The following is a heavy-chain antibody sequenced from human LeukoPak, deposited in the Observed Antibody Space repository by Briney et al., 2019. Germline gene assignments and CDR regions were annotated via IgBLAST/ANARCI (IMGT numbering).Heavy chain of an antibody. CDR3: AKGSSGWYWRFDY. V-gene: IGHV3-23*01. CDR2: ITGGGGTP. CDR1: GFTFSSYA. Sequence: GGSLRLSCAASGFTFSSYAMTWVRQAPGKGLEWVSGITGGGGTPYYADSVKGRFTISRDNSKNTLYVQMNSLRAEDTAVYYCAKGSSGWYWRFDYWGQGTLVTVSS. J-gene: IGHJ4*02. D-gene: IGHD6-19*01.